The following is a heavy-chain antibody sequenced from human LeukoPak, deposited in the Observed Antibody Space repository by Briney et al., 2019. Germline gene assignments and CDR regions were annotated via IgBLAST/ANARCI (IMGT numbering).Heavy chain of an antibody. V-gene: IGHV7-4-1*02. J-gene: IGHJ3*02. CDR2: ISTNTGNP. D-gene: IGHD3-22*01. CDR1: GYIFTNYV. CDR3: TRVGDSSPSAFDI. Sequence: ASVKVSCKASGYIFTNYVMNWVRQAPGQGLEWMGRISTNTGNPTYAQGFTGRFVFSLDTSVSTAYLQISRLKAEDTAVYYCTRVGDSSPSAFDIWGQGTMVTVSS.